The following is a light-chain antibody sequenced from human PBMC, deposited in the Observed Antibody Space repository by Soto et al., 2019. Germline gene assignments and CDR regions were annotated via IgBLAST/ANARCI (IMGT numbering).Light chain of an antibody. CDR2: GAS. J-gene: IGKJ2*01. CDR1: QSVSSSY. Sequence: EIVLTQSPGTLSLSPGERATLSCRASQSVSSSYLAWYQQKPGQAPRLLIYGASSRATGIPDRFSGGGSGTDFTLTISRLEPEDFALYYCPHYGSSYTFGQGTKLESK. V-gene: IGKV3-20*01. CDR3: PHYGSSYT.